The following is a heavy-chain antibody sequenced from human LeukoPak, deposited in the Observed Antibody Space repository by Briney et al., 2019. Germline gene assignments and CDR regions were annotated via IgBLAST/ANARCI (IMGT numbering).Heavy chain of an antibody. D-gene: IGHD5-12*01. V-gene: IGHV3-30*18. CDR3: AKPGSHAEYSGYDLDY. CDR1: GFTFSSYG. Sequence: RPGGSLRLSCAASGFTFSSYGMHWVRQAPGKGLEWVAGISYDGSNKYYADSVKGRFTISRDNSKNTLYLQMNSLRAEDTAVYYCAKPGSHAEYSGYDLDYWGQGTLVTVSS. J-gene: IGHJ4*02. CDR2: ISYDGSNK.